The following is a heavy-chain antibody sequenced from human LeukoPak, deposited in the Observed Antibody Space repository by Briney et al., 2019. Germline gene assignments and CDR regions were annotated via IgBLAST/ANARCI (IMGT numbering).Heavy chain of an antibody. D-gene: IGHD2-15*01. J-gene: IGHJ5*02. CDR3: AISPYCNGSTCYGWFDP. CDR1: GFTFRSYW. V-gene: IGHV3-7*01. Sequence: GGSLRLSCTGSGFTFRSYWMHWVRQAPGRGLEWVANIKQDGSEKYYVGSVKGRFTISRDNAKNSLFLQMNSLRVEDTALYHCAISPYCNGSTCYGWFDPWGQGTLVTVSS. CDR2: IKQDGSEK.